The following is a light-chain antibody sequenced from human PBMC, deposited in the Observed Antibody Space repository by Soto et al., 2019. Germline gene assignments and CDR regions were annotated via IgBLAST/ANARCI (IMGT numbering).Light chain of an antibody. J-gene: IGKJ2*01. Sequence: DVVMTQSPLSLPVTLGQPASISCRSTQSFIHSNGNTYLTWFQQRPGQSPRRLIYQVFNRDSGVPERFRGSGSVTAFTLKISRVEAEDVGVYYCMQGSLWPFTCGQGTRLEIK. CDR1: QSFIHSNGNTY. CDR2: QVF. V-gene: IGKV2-30*02. CDR3: MQGSLWPFT.